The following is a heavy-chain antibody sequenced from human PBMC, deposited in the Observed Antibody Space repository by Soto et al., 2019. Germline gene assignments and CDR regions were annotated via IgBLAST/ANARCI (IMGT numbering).Heavy chain of an antibody. CDR2: IIPIFGTA. Sequence: QVQLVQSGAEVKKPGSSVMVSCKASGGTFINYAISWVRQAPGQGLEWMGGIIPIFGTANYAQKYQGRVTIIADRSTDTTYMELYSLISKDTAVYYCAEEERLGELGYHGMDVWGQGTTVTVSS. J-gene: IGHJ6*02. CDR1: GGTFINYA. V-gene: IGHV1-69*06. CDR3: AEEERLGELGYHGMDV. D-gene: IGHD3-16*01.